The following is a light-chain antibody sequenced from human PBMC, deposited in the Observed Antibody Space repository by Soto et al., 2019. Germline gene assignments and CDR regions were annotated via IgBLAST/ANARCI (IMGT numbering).Light chain of an antibody. J-gene: IGLJ1*01. CDR1: SSNIGAGSD. CDR3: QSYDSSRSGYV. V-gene: IGLV1-40*01. Sequence: LTQPPSVSGAPGQRVTIPRTGSSSNIGAGSDVHWYQQLPGTAPKVLIYNNNNRPSGVPDRFSGSKSGTSASLAITGLQSEDEADYYCQSYDSSRSGYVFGTGTKVTVL. CDR2: NNN.